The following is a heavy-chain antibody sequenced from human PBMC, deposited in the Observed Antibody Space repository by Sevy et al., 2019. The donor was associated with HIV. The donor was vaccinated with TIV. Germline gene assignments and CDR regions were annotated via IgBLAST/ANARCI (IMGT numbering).Heavy chain of an antibody. Sequence: GGSLRLSCAASGFIFSSFSMNWVRQTPGKGLEWVSSISSSSTYIYYADSVKGRFTISRDNAKNSLYLQMNSLSGEDTAVYYCARGGYCRGGICYSGRVGGDYWGQGTLVTVSS. V-gene: IGHV3-21*01. CDR2: ISSSSTYI. J-gene: IGHJ4*02. CDR3: ARGGYCRGGICYSGRVGGDY. D-gene: IGHD2-15*01. CDR1: GFIFSSFS.